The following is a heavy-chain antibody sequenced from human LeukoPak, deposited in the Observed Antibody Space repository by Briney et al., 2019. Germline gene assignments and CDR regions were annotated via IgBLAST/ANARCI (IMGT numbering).Heavy chain of an antibody. CDR2: ISYDGSNK. V-gene: IGHV3-30*18. CDR3: AKDQSSYYDSSGYSFDY. CDR1: GFTFSSYG. J-gene: IGHJ4*02. Sequence: GGSLRLSCAASGFTFSSYGMHWVRQAPGKGLEWVAVISYDGSNKYYADSVKGRSTISRDNSKNTLYLQMNSLRAEDTAVYYCAKDQSSYYDSSGYSFDYWGQGTLVTVSS. D-gene: IGHD3-22*01.